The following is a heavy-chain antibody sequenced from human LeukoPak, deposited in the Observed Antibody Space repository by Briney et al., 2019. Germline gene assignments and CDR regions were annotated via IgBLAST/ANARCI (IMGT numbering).Heavy chain of an antibody. CDR1: GGSISSGSYY. CDR2: IYYSGST. J-gene: IGHJ5*02. V-gene: IGHV4-61*01. Sequence: SETLSLTCTVSGGSISSGSYYWSWIRQPPGKGLEWIGYIYYSGSTNYNPSLKSRVTISVDTSKNQFSLKLSSATAADTAVYYCARSVDTAMVTWGQGTLVTVSS. D-gene: IGHD5-18*01. CDR3: ARSVDTAMVT.